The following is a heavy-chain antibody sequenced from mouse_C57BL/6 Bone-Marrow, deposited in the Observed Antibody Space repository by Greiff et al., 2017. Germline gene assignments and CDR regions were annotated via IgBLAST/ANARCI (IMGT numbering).Heavy chain of an antibody. CDR2: IWRGGST. D-gene: IGHD1-1*01. CDR1: GFSLTSYG. CDR3: AKKIYEEYYAMDY. Sequence: VQLQQSGPGLVQPSQSLSITCTVSGFSLTSYGVHWVRQSPGKGLEWLGVIWRGGSTDYNAAFMSRLSITKDNSKSQVFFKMNSLQADDTAIYYGAKKIYEEYYAMDYWGQGTSVTVSS. V-gene: IGHV2-5*01. J-gene: IGHJ4*01.